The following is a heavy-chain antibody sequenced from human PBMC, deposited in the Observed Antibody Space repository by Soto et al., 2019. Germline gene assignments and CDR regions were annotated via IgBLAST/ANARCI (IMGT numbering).Heavy chain of an antibody. CDR3: ARVPRGSRYFYYLDV. CDR1: GDTFTGDE. CDR2: MNLNGGNT. V-gene: IGHV1-8*01. D-gene: IGHD3-16*01. J-gene: IGHJ6*03. Sequence: QVQLVQSGAEVKKPGASVKVSCKASGDTFTGDEITWVRQATGQGLEWMGWMNLNGGNTGYAQTFQGRVSMTGNPSIGTAYMELSSLRSEDTAVYYCARVPRGSRYFYYLDVWGKGTTVIVSS.